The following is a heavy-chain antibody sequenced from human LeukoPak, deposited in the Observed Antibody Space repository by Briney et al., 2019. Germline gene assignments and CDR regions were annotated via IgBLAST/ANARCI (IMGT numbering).Heavy chain of an antibody. V-gene: IGHV1-69*01. CDR1: GYSFTSYW. D-gene: IGHD5-12*01. Sequence: KISCKGSGYSFTSYWIGWVRQAPGQGLEWMGGIIPIFGTANYAQKFQGRVTITADESTSTAYMELSSLRSEDTAVYYCASFSSYDDYWGQGTLVTVSS. CDR3: ASFSSYDDY. J-gene: IGHJ4*02. CDR2: IIPIFGTA.